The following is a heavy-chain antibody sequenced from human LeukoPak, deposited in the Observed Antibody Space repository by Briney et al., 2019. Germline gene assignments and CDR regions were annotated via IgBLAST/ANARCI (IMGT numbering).Heavy chain of an antibody. J-gene: IGHJ3*02. D-gene: IGHD3-3*01. CDR1: GFTFSSYS. V-gene: IGHV3-48*04. Sequence: GSLRLSCAASGFTFSSYSMNWVRQAPGKGLEWVSYISSSSSTIYYADSVKGRFTISRDNAKNSLYLQMNSLRAEDTAVYYCARGLWRGRGCYIWGQGTMVTVSS. CDR3: ARGLWRGRGCYI. CDR2: ISSSSSTI.